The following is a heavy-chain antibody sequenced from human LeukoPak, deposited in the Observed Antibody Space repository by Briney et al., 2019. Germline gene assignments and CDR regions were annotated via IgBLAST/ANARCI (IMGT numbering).Heavy chain of an antibody. J-gene: IGHJ4*02. CDR2: ISGSGGST. Sequence: GGSLRLSCAASGFTFSSYAMSWVRQAPGKGLEWVSAISGSGGSTYYADSVKGRFTISRDNSKNTLYLQMNSLRAEDTAVYYCATQICCGADCYDYFDYWGEGILVTVSS. V-gene: IGHV3-23*01. CDR1: GFTFSSYA. CDR3: ATQICCGADCYDYFDY. D-gene: IGHD2-21*02.